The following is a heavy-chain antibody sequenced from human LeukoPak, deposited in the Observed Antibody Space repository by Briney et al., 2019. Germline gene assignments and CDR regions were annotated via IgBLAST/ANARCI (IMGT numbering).Heavy chain of an antibody. CDR3: ARLYSSSSGLRASDY. Sequence: GGSLRLSCAASGYDFSNSPLTWVRQAPGKGLFWVSSISHSGSDTYYADSVKGRFTISRDNAKNSLYLQMNSLRAEDTAVYYCARLYSSSSGLRASDYWGQGTLVTVSS. J-gene: IGHJ4*02. CDR2: ISHSGSDT. D-gene: IGHD6-6*01. CDR1: GYDFSNSP. V-gene: IGHV3-21*01.